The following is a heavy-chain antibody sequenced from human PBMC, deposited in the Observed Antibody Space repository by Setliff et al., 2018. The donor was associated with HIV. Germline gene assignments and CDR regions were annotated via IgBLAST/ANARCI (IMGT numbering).Heavy chain of an antibody. CDR3: ARKVGGDFDY. D-gene: IGHD2-2*01. V-gene: IGHV4-34*01. CDR2: INHSGIT. J-gene: IGHJ4*02. CDR1: GGSFTNFY. Sequence: PSETLSLTCVVYGGSFTNFYWSWIRQPPGKGLECIGEINHSGITNYNPPLKSRVTISVDTSKNQFSLKLSSVTAADTAVYFCARKVGGDFDYWGQGTLVTVSS.